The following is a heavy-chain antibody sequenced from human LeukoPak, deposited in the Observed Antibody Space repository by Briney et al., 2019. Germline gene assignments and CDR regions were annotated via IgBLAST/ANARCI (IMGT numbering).Heavy chain of an antibody. CDR3: AKEVSGSYFED. CDR2: INWNGGST. V-gene: IGHV3-20*04. CDR1: GFTFDDYG. D-gene: IGHD3-10*01. J-gene: IGHJ4*02. Sequence: GGSLRLSCAASGFTFDDYGMNWVRQAPGKGLEWVSGINWNGGSTAYAVSVKGRFTISRDNAKNSLYLQMNSLRAEDTALYYCAKEVSGSYFEDWGQGTLVTVSS.